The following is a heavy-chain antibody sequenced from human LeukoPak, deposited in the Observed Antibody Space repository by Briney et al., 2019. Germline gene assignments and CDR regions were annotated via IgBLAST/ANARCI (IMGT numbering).Heavy chain of an antibody. CDR3: ARDPTPTTVLTGFDY. J-gene: IGHJ4*02. CDR1: GFTFSSYE. Sequence: GGSLRLSCAASGFTFSSYEMNWVRQAPGKGLEWVSYITSGSTIYYADSVKGRFTISRDNAKNSLYLQMNSLRAEDTAVYYCARDPTPTTVLTGFDYWGQGTLVTVSS. V-gene: IGHV3-48*03. D-gene: IGHD4-11*01. CDR2: ITSGSTI.